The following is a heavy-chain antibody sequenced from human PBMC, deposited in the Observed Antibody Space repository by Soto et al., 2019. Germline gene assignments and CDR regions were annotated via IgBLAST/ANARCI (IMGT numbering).Heavy chain of an antibody. CDR3: ARDKLTGLFDY. D-gene: IGHD2-8*02. V-gene: IGHV4-34*01. J-gene: IGHJ4*02. Sequence: QLQLQQWGAGLLKPSETLSLTCAVYGGSFSGYYWTWIRQPPGTGLEWIGEINHSGSTNYNQSLKSRVTISVDTSKNQFYLKLTSVTAADTAVYYCARDKLTGLFDYWGQGTLVTVSS. CDR1: GGSFSGYY. CDR2: INHSGST.